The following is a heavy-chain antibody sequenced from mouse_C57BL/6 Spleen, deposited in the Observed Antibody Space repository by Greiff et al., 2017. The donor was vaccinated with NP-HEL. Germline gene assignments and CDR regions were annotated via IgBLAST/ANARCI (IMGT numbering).Heavy chain of an antibody. V-gene: IGHV1-55*01. CDR1: GYTFTSYW. CDR2: IYPGSGST. D-gene: IGHD2-2*01. Sequence: VQLQQPGAELVKPGASVKMSCKASGYTFTSYWITWVKQRPGQGLEWIGDIYPGSGSTNYNEKFKSKAALTVDTSSSTAYMQLSSLTSEDSAVYYCARDGYAFYYAMDYWGQGTSVTVSS. J-gene: IGHJ4*01. CDR3: ARDGYAFYYAMDY.